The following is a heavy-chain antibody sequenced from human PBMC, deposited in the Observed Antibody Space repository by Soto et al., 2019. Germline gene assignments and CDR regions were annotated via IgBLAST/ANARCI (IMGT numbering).Heavy chain of an antibody. J-gene: IGHJ4*02. CDR3: ARTRQSCSSSRCHDVYFDY. D-gene: IGHD2-2*01. V-gene: IGHV4-4*02. CDR2: IHHNGDT. CDR1: GDSMNTNNW. Sequence: SETLSLTCAVFGDSMNTNNWWSWVRQTPGKGLEWIGEIHHNGDTTYSPSLKSRVTMSLDKSKYQFSLRLTSVTAADTAVYYCARTRQSCSSSRCHDVYFDYWGRGXLVTVYS.